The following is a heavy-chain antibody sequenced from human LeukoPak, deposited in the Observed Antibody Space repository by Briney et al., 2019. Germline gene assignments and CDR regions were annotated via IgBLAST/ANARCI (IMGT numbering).Heavy chain of an antibody. CDR2: ISSSSSYI. CDR1: GFTFSSYS. D-gene: IGHD3-22*01. CDR3: ARDTLRRDYYDSSGYYSDIDY. V-gene: IGHV3-21*01. Sequence: PGGSLRLSCAASGFTFSSYSMNWVRQAPGKGLEWVSSISSSSSYIYYADSVKGRFTISRDNAKNSLYLQMNSLRAEDTAVYYCARDTLRRDYYDSSGYYSDIDYWGQGTLVTVSS. J-gene: IGHJ4*02.